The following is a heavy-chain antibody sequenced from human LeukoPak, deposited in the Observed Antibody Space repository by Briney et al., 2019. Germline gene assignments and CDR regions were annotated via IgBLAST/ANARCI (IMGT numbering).Heavy chain of an antibody. CDR3: AKVAKYYYGPETYYFFEQ. CDR2: ISSSGSTI. CDR1: GFTFSSYE. Sequence: GGSLRLSCAASGFTFSSYEMNWVRQAPGKGLEWVSYISSSGSTIYYADSVKGRFTISRDYAKNSLYLQMNSLRVEDTAVYYCAKVAKYYYGPETYYFFEQWGQGTPVTASS. D-gene: IGHD3-10*01. V-gene: IGHV3-48*03. J-gene: IGHJ4*02.